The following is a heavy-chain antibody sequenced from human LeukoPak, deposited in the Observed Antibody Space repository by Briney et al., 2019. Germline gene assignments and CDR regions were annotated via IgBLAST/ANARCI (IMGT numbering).Heavy chain of an antibody. CDR1: GGTFSRYA. CDR2: INPIFGTA. CDR3: ARAATVTGPPTSFDY. V-gene: IGHV1-69*05. Sequence: ASVKVSCKASGGTFSRYAISWVRQAPGQGLVWMGRINPIFGTANYAQKFQGRVTITTDESTTTAYMELSSLRSEDTAVYYCARAATVTGPPTSFDYWGQGTLVTVSS. D-gene: IGHD4-11*01. J-gene: IGHJ4*02.